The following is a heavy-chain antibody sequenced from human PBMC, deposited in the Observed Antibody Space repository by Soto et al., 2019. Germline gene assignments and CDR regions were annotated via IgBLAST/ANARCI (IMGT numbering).Heavy chain of an antibody. V-gene: IGHV4-59*01. CDR3: AGGSLSTVTANAFDI. CDR1: GGSISDFY. CDR2: MYYSGST. J-gene: IGHJ3*02. D-gene: IGHD4-17*01. Sequence: QVQLQESGPGLVKPSETLSLTCTVSGGSISDFYWSWIRQPPGKALEWIGYGYMYYSGSTNYKPSLESRASISVDPSKNQFSLRLSSVTAADTAVYYCAGGSLSTVTANAFDIWGPGALVTVSS.